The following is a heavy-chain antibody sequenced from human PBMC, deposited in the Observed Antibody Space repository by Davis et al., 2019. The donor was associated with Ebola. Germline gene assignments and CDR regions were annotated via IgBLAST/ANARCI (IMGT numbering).Heavy chain of an antibody. CDR1: GFTFSSYS. CDR2: ISSSGSTI. CDR3: ARDPVFGVVRGMDV. Sequence: PGGSLRLSCAASGFTFSSYSMNWVRQAPGKGLEWVSYISSSGSTIYYADSVKGRFTISRDNAKNSLYLQMNSLRAEDTAVYYCARDPVFGVVRGMDVWGQGTTVTVSS. V-gene: IGHV3-48*04. D-gene: IGHD3-3*01. J-gene: IGHJ6*02.